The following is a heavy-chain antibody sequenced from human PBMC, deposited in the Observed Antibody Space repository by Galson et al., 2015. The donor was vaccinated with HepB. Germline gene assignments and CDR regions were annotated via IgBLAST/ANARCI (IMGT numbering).Heavy chain of an antibody. J-gene: IGHJ3*02. V-gene: IGHV3-15*01. D-gene: IGHD3-22*01. CDR2: IKSKTDGGTT. CDR1: GFTFSNAW. Sequence: SLRLSCAASGFTFSNAWMSWVRQAPGKGLEWVGRIKSKTDGGTTDYAAPVKGRFTISRDDSKNTLYLQMNSLKTEDTAVYYCTSYYDSSGYEAFDIWGQGTMVTVSS. CDR3: TSYYDSSGYEAFDI.